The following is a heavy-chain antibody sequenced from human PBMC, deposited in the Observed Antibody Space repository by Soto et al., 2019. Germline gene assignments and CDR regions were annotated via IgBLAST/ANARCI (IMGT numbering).Heavy chain of an antibody. CDR1: GFTSSSYG. CDR3: AREGCSGGSCYPIGD. Sequence: QVQLVESGGGVVQPGRSLRLSCAASGFTSSSYGMHWVRQAPGKGLEWVAVIWYDGSNKYYADSVKGRFTISRDNSKNTLYLQMNSLRAEDTAVYYCAREGCSGGSCYPIGDWGQGTLVTVSS. D-gene: IGHD2-15*01. CDR2: IWYDGSNK. J-gene: IGHJ4*02. V-gene: IGHV3-33*01.